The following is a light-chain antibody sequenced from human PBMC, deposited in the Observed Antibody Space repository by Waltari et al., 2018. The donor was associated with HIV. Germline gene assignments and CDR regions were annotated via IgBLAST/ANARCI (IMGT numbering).Light chain of an antibody. V-gene: IGLV2-11*01. CDR1: SRDVGGYTH. CDR3: CSYAGSYSVV. Sequence: QSALTQPRSVSGSPGQSVTIPCTGPSRDVGGYTHVSWYQQHPGKAPKLMIYDVSKRPSGVPDRFSGSKSGNTASLTISGLQAEDEADYYCCSYAGSYSVVFGGGTKLTVL. CDR2: DVS. J-gene: IGLJ2*01.